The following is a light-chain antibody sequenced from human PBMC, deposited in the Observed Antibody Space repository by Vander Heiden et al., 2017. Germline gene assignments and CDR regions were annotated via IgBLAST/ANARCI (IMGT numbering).Light chain of an antibody. J-gene: IGLJ1*01. CDR2: EGS. CDR3: SSYAGSNNYV. V-gene: IGLV2-8*01. CDR1: SRDVGGYNY. Sequence: QSALTQPPSASGSPGQSVTSSCTGTSRDVGGYNYVSWYQQHPGKPPKLMIYEGSKRPSGVPDRFSGSKSGNTASLTVSGRQAEDETDYYCSSYAGSNNYVFGTGTKVTVL.